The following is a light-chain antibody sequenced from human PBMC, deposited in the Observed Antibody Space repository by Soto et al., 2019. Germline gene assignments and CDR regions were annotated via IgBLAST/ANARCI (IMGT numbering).Light chain of an antibody. V-gene: IGKV3-20*01. J-gene: IGKJ4*01. CDR2: AAS. CDR3: QQYGSSSPVS. CDR1: QSVSSTY. Sequence: IVLTQSPGTLSLSPGERTTLSCRASQSVSSTYVAWYQQKPGQAPRLLIYAASSRAIGIPDRFSGSGSGTDFTLTISRLEPEDFAVYYCQQYGSSSPVSFGGGTKVEI.